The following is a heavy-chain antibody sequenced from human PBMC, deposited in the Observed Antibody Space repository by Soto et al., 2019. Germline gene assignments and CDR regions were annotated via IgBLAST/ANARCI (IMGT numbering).Heavy chain of an antibody. Sequence: SETLSLTSTVSGDSISSSNYYWGWIRQPPGKGLEWIGRMYNGGSTYYNPSLKSRVTISVDTSKNQFSLELGSVTAADTAVYYCARQSKGWDYLDQWGQGTLVTVSS. D-gene: IGHD1-26*01. J-gene: IGHJ4*02. CDR1: GDSISSSNYY. CDR2: MYNGGST. V-gene: IGHV4-39*01. CDR3: ARQSKGWDYLDQ.